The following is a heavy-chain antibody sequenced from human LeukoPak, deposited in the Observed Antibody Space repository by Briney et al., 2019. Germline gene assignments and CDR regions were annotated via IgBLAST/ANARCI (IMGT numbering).Heavy chain of an antibody. V-gene: IGHV3-7*01. J-gene: IGHJ6*03. CDR2: IKQDGSDI. CDR1: GFSFNGSW. CDR3: TGDALYGDPSYYYMDV. D-gene: IGHD4-17*01. Sequence: PGGSLRLSCAASGFSFNGSWMSWVRQAPGKGLEWVANIKQDGSDIYYLGSVRGRFTISRDNAMNSLYLQMNSLRAEDTAVYYCTGDALYGDPSYYYMDVWGKGTTVTVSS.